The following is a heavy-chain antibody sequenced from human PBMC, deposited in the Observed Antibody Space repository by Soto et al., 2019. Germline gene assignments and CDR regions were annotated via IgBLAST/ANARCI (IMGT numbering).Heavy chain of an antibody. CDR3: ARKMTTVDY. CDR2: VNHSGST. V-gene: IGHV4-34*01. CDR1: GESFSGYY. D-gene: IGHD4-4*01. J-gene: IGHJ4*02. Sequence: SETLSLTCAVYGESFSGYYWTWIRQPPGKGLEWIGEVNHSGSTNYNPSLKSRVTISVDTSKNQFSLKLSSVTAADTAVYYCARKMTTVDYWGQGTLVTVSS.